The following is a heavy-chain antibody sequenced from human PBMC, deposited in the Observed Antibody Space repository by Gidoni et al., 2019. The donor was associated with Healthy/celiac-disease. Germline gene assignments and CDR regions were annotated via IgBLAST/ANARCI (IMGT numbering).Heavy chain of an antibody. V-gene: IGHV3-64*01. D-gene: IGHD6-13*01. CDR1: GFTFSSYA. Sequence: EVQLVESGGGLVQPGGSLRLSCAASGFTFSSYAMHWVRQAPGKGLEYVSAISSNGGSTYYANSVKGRFTISRDNSKNTLYLQMGSLRAEDMAVYYCARASQIIAASDYWGQGTLVTVSS. J-gene: IGHJ4*02. CDR2: ISSNGGST. CDR3: ARASQIIAASDY.